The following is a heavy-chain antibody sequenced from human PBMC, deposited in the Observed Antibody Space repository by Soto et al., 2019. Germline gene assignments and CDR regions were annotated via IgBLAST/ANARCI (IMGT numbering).Heavy chain of an antibody. D-gene: IGHD6-19*01. CDR3: ARERYSSGWYYYGMDV. CDR2: IIPIFGTA. Sequence: QVQLVQSGAEVKKPGSSVKVSCKASGGTFSSYAISWVRQAPGQGLEWMGGIIPIFGTANYAQKFQGRVTITADKSTSTADMELSSLRSEDTAVYYCARERYSSGWYYYGMDVWGQGTTVTVSS. J-gene: IGHJ6*02. CDR1: GGTFSSYA. V-gene: IGHV1-69*06.